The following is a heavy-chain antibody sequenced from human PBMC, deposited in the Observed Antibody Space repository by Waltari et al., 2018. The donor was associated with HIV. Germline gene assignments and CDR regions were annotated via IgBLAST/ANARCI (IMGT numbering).Heavy chain of an antibody. V-gene: IGHV3-23*01. CDR3: AKEYSSSSADP. Sequence: EVQLLESGGGLVQPGGSLRLSCTASGFTFSRLDMSWVRQAPGKGLEWVSGISDNGGSTYYADSVKGRFTISRDNAKNTLYLQMNTLRVEDTAVYYCAKEYSSSSADPWGQGTLVTVSS. J-gene: IGHJ5*02. CDR1: GFTFSRLD. CDR2: ISDNGGST. D-gene: IGHD6-6*01.